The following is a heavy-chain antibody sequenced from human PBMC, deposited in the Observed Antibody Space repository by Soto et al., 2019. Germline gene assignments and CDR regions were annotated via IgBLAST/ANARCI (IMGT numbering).Heavy chain of an antibody. V-gene: IGHV1-18*01. D-gene: IGHD6-13*01. CDR2: ISAYSGDT. CDR1: GFTFTNYA. Sequence: GASVKVSCKTSGFTFTNYAINWVRQAPGQGLQWMGWISAYSGDTKYAQRFQDRLTVTTDPSTTTAYMELRSLRSDDTAVYYCARHISNFRYYYYAMDVWGQGTTVTVSS. J-gene: IGHJ6*02. CDR3: ARHISNFRYYYYAMDV.